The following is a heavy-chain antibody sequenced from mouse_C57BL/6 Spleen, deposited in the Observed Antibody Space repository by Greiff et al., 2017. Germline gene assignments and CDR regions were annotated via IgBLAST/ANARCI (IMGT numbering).Heavy chain of an antibody. V-gene: IGHV1-69*01. CDR2: IDPSDSYT. J-gene: IGHJ3*01. CDR3: AMMVTTFAY. D-gene: IGHD2-3*01. Sequence: VQLQQPGAELVMPGASVKLSCKASGYTFTSYWMPWVKQRPGQGLEWIGEIDPSDSYTNYNQKFKGKSTLTVDKSSSTAYMQLSSLTSEDSAVYYCAMMVTTFAYWGQGTLVTVSA. CDR1: GYTFTSYW.